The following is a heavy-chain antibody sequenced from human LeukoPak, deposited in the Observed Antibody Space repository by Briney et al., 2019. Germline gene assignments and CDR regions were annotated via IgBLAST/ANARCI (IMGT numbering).Heavy chain of an antibody. CDR3: ARLNRYSGTHSYPSFDH. Sequence: SGTLSLTCTVSGASISGDTYYWAWIRQPPGKGLEWIGSIYYSGLTYYNLSLKSRVTMSVDTARRQFSLQLGSLTAADTAVYYCARLNRYSGTHSYPSFDHWGQGILVTVSS. CDR2: IYYSGLT. D-gene: IGHD1-26*01. J-gene: IGHJ4*02. V-gene: IGHV4-39*01. CDR1: GASISGDTYY.